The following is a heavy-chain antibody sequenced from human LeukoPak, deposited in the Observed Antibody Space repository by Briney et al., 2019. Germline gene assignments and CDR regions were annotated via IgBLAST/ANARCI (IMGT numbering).Heavy chain of an antibody. CDR1: GFTFSSFN. CDR3: ARYNSGWNDY. CDR2: ISSTSSLI. J-gene: IGHJ4*02. D-gene: IGHD6-19*01. Sequence: KSGGSLRLSCAASGFTFSSFNMNWVRQAPGKGLERVSSISSTSSLIWYADSLKGRFTISRENAKNSLFLQMDSLRVEDTAVYYCARYNSGWNDYWGQGTLVTVSS. V-gene: IGHV3-21*01.